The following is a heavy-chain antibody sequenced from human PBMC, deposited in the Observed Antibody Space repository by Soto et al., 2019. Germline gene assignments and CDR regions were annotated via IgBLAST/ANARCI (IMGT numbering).Heavy chain of an antibody. V-gene: IGHV3-23*01. CDR1: GFTFSSYA. J-gene: IGHJ3*02. CDR3: AKEIAVAGSGAFDS. D-gene: IGHD6-19*01. Sequence: GGSLRLSCAASGFTFSSYAMSWVRQAPGKGLEWVSAITGDAGGIYYADSVKGRFTISRDNSKSTLYLQMNSLRAEDTAIYYCAKEIAVAGSGAFDSWGQGKMVTFSS. CDR2: ITGDAGGI.